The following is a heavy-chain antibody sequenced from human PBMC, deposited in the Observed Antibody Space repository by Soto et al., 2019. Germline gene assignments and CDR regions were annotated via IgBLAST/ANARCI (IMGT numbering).Heavy chain of an antibody. V-gene: IGHV1-69*13. Sequence: ASVKVSCKASGGTFSSYAISWVRQAPGQGLEWMGGIIPIFGTANYAQKFQGRVTITADESTSTAYMELSSLRSEDTAVYYCARDKMVVVVPDATYYYYGMDVWGQGTTVTVSS. CDR3: ARDKMVVVVPDATYYYYGMDV. J-gene: IGHJ6*02. CDR2: IIPIFGTA. CDR1: GGTFSSYA. D-gene: IGHD2-2*01.